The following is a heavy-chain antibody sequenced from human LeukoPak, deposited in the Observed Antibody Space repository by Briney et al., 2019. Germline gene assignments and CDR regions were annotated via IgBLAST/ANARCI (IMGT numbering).Heavy chain of an antibody. J-gene: IGHJ4*02. CDR1: GGSISSYY. V-gene: IGHV4-59*01. CDR3: ARGDFFGSGLGD. Sequence: SETLSLTCTVSGGSISSYYWGWIRQPPGKGLEWIGYIYYTGSTNCNPSLRKRLTISLDSSKKQFSLKVNSVSAADTAVYYCARGDFFGSGLGDWGQGTLVTVSS. CDR2: IYYTGST. D-gene: IGHD3-10*01.